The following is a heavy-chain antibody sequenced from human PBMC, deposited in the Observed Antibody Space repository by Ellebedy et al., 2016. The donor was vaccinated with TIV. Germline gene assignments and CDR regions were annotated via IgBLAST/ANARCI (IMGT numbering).Heavy chain of an antibody. CDR2: FFRGGDT. CDR3: ASFDYDVEGYYGLDV. D-gene: IGHD3-16*01. V-gene: IGHV4-59*01. CDR1: GASISTYS. J-gene: IGHJ6*02. Sequence: SETLSLXXTVSGASISTYSWTWIRQPPGKGLEWMGYFFRGGDTNYNPSLESRVFMSIDTSRNQFSLSLSSVTAADTGFYFCASFDYDVEGYYGLDVWGQGTTVTVSS.